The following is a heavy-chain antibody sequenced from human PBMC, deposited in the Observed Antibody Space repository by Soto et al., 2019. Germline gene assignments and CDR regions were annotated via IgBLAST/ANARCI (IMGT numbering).Heavy chain of an antibody. D-gene: IGHD3-22*01. Sequence: ASVKVSCKASGYTLTSYAMHWVRQAPGQRLEWMGWINAGNGDTKYSQKFQGRVTMTRDTSTSTVYMELSSLRSEDTAVYYCARGLIYDSSGYYFDYWGQGTLVTSPQ. CDR2: INAGNGDT. CDR3: ARGLIYDSSGYYFDY. CDR1: GYTLTSYA. V-gene: IGHV1-3*01. J-gene: IGHJ4*02.